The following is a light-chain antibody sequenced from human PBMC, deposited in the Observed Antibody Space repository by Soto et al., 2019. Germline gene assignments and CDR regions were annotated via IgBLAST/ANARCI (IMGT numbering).Light chain of an antibody. Sequence: DIQMTQSPSSLSASVGDRVTITCRARQDISTSLAWYQQKPGKAPNLLIYGASTLQSGVPSRFSGSGSGTDFTLTIGSLQPEDVATYYCLQYKSAPYTCGPGTKVDVK. CDR1: QDISTS. V-gene: IGKV1-27*01. CDR3: LQYKSAPYT. J-gene: IGKJ3*01. CDR2: GAS.